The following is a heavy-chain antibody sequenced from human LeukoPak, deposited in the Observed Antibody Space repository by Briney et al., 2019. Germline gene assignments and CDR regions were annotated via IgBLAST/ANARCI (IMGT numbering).Heavy chain of an antibody. CDR1: GGSFSGYY. Sequence: SETLSLTRAVYGGSFSGYYWSWIRQPPGKGLEWIGEINHSGSTNYNPSLKSRVTISVDTSKNQFSLKLSSVTAADSAVYYCARRPNYYYYYYMDVWGKGTTVTVSS. CDR3: ARRPNYYYYYYMDV. V-gene: IGHV4-34*01. CDR2: INHSGST. J-gene: IGHJ6*03. D-gene: IGHD6-25*01.